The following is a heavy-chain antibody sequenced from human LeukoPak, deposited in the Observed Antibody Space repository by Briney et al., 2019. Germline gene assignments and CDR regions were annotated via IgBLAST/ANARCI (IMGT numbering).Heavy chain of an antibody. CDR1: GFTFNNYA. V-gene: IGHV3-23*01. CDR2: ISGSGDGP. D-gene: IGHD2-2*01. J-gene: IGHJ4*02. Sequence: GGSLRLSCAASGFTFNNYAMSWVRQAPGKGLEWVSTISGSGDGPYYADSVKGRFSISRDNSKNTLYLQMNNLRAEDTAVFYCAKGITSPSTGRDFDYWGQGTLVTVS. CDR3: AKGITSPSTGRDFDY.